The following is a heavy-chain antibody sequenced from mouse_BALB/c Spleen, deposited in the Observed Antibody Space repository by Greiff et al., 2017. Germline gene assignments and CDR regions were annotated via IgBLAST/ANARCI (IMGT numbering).Heavy chain of an antibody. J-gene: IGHJ4*01. CDR3: ARQIYDDDVLYAMDY. CDR1: GFTFSSYG. V-gene: IGHV5-6*01. Sequence: EVHLVESGGDLVKPGGSLKLSCAASGFTFSSYGMSWVRQTPDKRLEWVATISSGGSYTYYPDSVKGRFTISRDNAKNTLYLQMSSLKSEDTAMYYCARQIYDDDVLYAMDYWGQGTSVTVSS. D-gene: IGHD2-4*01. CDR2: ISSGGSYT.